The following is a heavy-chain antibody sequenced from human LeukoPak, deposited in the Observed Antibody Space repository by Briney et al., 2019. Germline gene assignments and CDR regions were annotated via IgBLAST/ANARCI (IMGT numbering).Heavy chain of an antibody. J-gene: IGHJ4*02. CDR2: ISAYNGNT. D-gene: IGHD5-18*01. V-gene: IGHV1-18*01. Sequence: ASVKVSCKASGYTFTCYGISWVRQAPGQGLEWMGWISAYNGNTNYAQKLQGRVTMTTDISTSTAYMELRSLRSDDTAVYYCARDAGIQLWRGNFDYWGQGTLVTVSS. CDR3: ARDAGIQLWRGNFDY. CDR1: GYTFTCYG.